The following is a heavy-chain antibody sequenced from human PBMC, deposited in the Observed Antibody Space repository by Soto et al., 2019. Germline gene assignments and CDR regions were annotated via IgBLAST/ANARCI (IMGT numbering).Heavy chain of an antibody. V-gene: IGHV1-69*08. D-gene: IGHD4-17*01. CDR2: IIPILGIA. CDR3: ARDPSPKYDCGDYAGFASDY. CDR1: GGTFSSYT. Sequence: QVQLVQSGAEVKKPGSSVKVSCKASGGTFSSYTISWVRQAPGQGLEWMGRIIPILGIANYAQKLQGRVTITAEKSTSTAYMELSSLRSEDTAVYYWARDPSPKYDCGDYAGFASDYWGQGTLVTVSS. J-gene: IGHJ4*02.